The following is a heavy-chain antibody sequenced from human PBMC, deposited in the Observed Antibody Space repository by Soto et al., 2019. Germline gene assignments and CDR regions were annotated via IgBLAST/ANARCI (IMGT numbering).Heavy chain of an antibody. CDR1: GFTFSGSA. D-gene: IGHD3-10*01. V-gene: IGHV3-73*01. CDR3: TRPRPQWFGELYAFDI. Sequence: GGSLRLSCAASGFTFSGSAMHWVRQASGKGLEWVGRIRSKANSYATAYAASVKGRFTISRDDSKNTAYLQMNSLKTEDTAVYYCTRPRPQWFGELYAFDIWDQGTMVTVSS. CDR2: IRSKANSYAT. J-gene: IGHJ3*02.